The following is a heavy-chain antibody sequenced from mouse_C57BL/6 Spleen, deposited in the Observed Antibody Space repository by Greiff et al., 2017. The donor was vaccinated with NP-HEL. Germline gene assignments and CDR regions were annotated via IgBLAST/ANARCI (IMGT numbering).Heavy chain of an antibody. CDR3: ARRYYGPYYFDY. Sequence: VQLQQSGAELVMPGASVKLSCKASGYTFTSYWMHWVKQRPGQGLEWIGEIDPSDSYTNYNQKFKGKSTLTVDKSSSTAYMQLSRLTSEDSAVYYSARRYYGPYYFDYWGQGTTLTVSS. CDR1: GYTFTSYW. CDR2: IDPSDSYT. J-gene: IGHJ2*01. V-gene: IGHV1-69*01. D-gene: IGHD1-2*01.